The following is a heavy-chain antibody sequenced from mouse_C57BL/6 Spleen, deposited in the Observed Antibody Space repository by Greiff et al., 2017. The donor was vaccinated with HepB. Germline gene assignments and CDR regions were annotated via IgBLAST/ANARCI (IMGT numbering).Heavy chain of an antibody. Sequence: EVQLQQSGPELVKPGASVKISCKASGYSFTGYYMNWVKQSPEKSLEWIGEINPSTGGTTYNQKFKAKATLTVDKSSSTAYMQLKSLTSEDSAVYYCARGISYFDYWGQGTTLTVSS. CDR2: INPSTGGT. J-gene: IGHJ2*01. CDR1: GYSFTGYY. CDR3: ARGISYFDY. V-gene: IGHV1-42*01.